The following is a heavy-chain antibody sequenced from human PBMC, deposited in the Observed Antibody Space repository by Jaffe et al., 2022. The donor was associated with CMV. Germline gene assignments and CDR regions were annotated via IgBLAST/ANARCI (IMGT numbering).Heavy chain of an antibody. V-gene: IGHV4-34*01. CDR3: ARIDAPNTVTRGYFDY. Sequence: QVQLQQWGAGLLKPSETLSLTCAVYGGSFSGYYWSWIRQPPGKGLEWIGEINHSGSTNYNPSLKSRVTISVDTSKNQFSLKLSSVTAADTAVYYCARIDAPNTVTRGYFDYWGQGTLVTVSS. CDR1: GGSFSGYY. CDR2: INHSGST. J-gene: IGHJ4*02. D-gene: IGHD4-17*01.